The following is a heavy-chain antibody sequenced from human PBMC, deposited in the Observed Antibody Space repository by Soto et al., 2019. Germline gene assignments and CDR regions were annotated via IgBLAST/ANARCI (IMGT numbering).Heavy chain of an antibody. Sequence: GGSLRLSCAASGFTFSSYSMNWVRQAPGKGLEWVSYISSSSSTIYYADSVKGRFTISRDNAKNSLYLRMNSLRAEDTAVYYCARASTSGYALWYYYYYMDVWGKGTTVTVSS. D-gene: IGHD5-12*01. CDR3: ARASTSGYALWYYYYYMDV. J-gene: IGHJ6*03. CDR1: GFTFSSYS. CDR2: ISSSSSTI. V-gene: IGHV3-48*01.